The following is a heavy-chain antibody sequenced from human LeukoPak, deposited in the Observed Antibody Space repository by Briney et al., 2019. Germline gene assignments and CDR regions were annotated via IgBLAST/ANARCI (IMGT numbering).Heavy chain of an antibody. CDR1: GFTFDDYA. J-gene: IGHJ4*02. CDR2: ISWNSGSI. Sequence: GGPLRLSCAASGFTFDDYAMHWVRQAPGKGLEWVSGISWNSGSIGYADSVKGRFTISRDNAKNSLYLQMNSLRAEDTALYYCAKDLRDGYNINYFDYWGQGTLVTVSS. V-gene: IGHV3-9*01. CDR3: AKDLRDGYNINYFDY. D-gene: IGHD5-24*01.